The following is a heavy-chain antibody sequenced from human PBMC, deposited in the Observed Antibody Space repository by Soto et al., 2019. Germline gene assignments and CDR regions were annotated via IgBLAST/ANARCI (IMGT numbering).Heavy chain of an antibody. V-gene: IGHV2-5*01. J-gene: IGHJ6*02. D-gene: IGHD1-20*01. CDR3: GQLEVPITGYGMDV. CDR2: SYWNDDK. CDR1: GFSLSTSGVG. Sequence: QITLKESGPTLVKPTQTLTLTCTFSGFSLSTSGVGVGWIRQPPGKALEWLALSYWNDDKRYSPSLKSRLTITKDTSKNQVVLRMTNMDTVDTATYYCGQLEVPITGYGMDVWGQGTTVTVSS.